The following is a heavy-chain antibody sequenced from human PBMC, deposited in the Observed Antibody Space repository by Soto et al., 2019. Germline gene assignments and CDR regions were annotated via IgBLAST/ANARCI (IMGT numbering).Heavy chain of an antibody. J-gene: IGHJ4*02. CDR2: IRGETNGGTA. Sequence: GGSLRLSCTGSGFNFANYALTWVRQAPGKGLEWVGFIRGETNGGTADYAASLKGRITISRDDSKSIAYLEINSLQTEDTAVYYCTRYYYESSGYYVYWGQGTLVTVSS. CDR1: GFNFANYA. D-gene: IGHD3-22*01. CDR3: TRYYYESSGYYVY. V-gene: IGHV3-49*04.